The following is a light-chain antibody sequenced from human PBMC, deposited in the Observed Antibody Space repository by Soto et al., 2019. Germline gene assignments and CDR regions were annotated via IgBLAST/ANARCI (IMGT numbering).Light chain of an antibody. CDR1: QTIFNSY. CDR3: QQYHGYSRT. J-gene: IGKJ1*01. V-gene: IGKV3-20*01. CDR2: GAS. Sequence: ENVLTQSPGTLSLSPGDTATLSCRASQTIFNSYLAWYQQKPGQAPRLLIYGASSRATGIPDRFSGGGSGTDFTLTITRLEPEDFATYYCQQYHGYSRTFGQGTKVEI.